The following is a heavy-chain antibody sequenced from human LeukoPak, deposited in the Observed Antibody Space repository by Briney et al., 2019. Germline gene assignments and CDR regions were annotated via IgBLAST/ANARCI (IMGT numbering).Heavy chain of an antibody. V-gene: IGHV3-23*01. CDR2: FSGNTGSP. D-gene: IGHD1-26*01. J-gene: IGHJ4*02. Sequence: GGSLRLSCAASGFTFSSYAMSWVRQAPGRGLEWVSSFSGNTGSPNYADTVKGRFTISRDNSKSALYIQMNSLRAEDTAVYYCAKLSGTAHENPVDCWGQGTLVTVSS. CDR3: AKLSGTAHENPVDC. CDR1: GFTFSSYA.